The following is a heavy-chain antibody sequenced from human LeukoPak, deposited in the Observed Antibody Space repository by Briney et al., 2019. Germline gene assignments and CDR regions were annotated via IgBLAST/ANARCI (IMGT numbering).Heavy chain of an antibody. D-gene: IGHD4-17*01. Sequence: SETPSLTCGVSGTSFTSYYWSWIRQTPGKGLEWIGEVNHSGYTNMNPSLKSRVTISVDTSKNQFSLMMTSVTAADTAVYFCARMTTGHDYWGQGILVTVSS. CDR1: GTSFTSYY. CDR2: VNHSGYT. J-gene: IGHJ4*02. CDR3: ARMTTGHDY. V-gene: IGHV4-34*01.